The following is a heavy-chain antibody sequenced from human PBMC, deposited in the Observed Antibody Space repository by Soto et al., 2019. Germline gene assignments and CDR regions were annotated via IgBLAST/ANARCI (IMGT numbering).Heavy chain of an antibody. CDR1: GGTFSNSA. CDR2: IIPIFGST. V-gene: IGHV1-69*12. J-gene: IGHJ5*02. Sequence: QVQLVQSGAEVRKPGSSVKVSCKASGGTFSNSAITWVRQAPGQGLEWVGGIIPIFGSTNYAQTFQGRATITADESTSTAYMELSSLTSEDTAVYYCARDGDLRSDFWSGPLGGGWFDPWGQGTLVTVSS. D-gene: IGHD3-3*01. CDR3: ARDGDLRSDFWSGPLGGGWFDP.